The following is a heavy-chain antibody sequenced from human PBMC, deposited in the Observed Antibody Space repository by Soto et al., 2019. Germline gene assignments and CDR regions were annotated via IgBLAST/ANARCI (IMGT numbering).Heavy chain of an antibody. CDR1: GGTFSSYA. V-gene: IGHV1-69*01. Sequence: QVQLVQSGAEVKKPGSSVKVSCKASGGTFSSYAISWVRQAPGQGLEWMGGIIPIFGTANYAQKFQGRVTITADESTSTAYRALSSLRSEDTAVYSCARSRGSYSNWFDPWGQGTLVTVSS. J-gene: IGHJ5*02. CDR3: ARSRGSYSNWFDP. CDR2: IIPIFGTA. D-gene: IGHD1-26*01.